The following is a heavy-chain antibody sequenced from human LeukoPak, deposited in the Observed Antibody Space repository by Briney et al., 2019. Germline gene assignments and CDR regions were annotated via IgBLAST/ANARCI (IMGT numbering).Heavy chain of an antibody. D-gene: IGHD2-15*01. Sequence: GGSLRLSCAASGFTFSSYWMSWVRQAPGKGLEWVANIKQDGSEKYYVDSVKGRFTISRDNAKNSLYLQMNSLKTEDTAVYYCTTIRLAFAVAANSMYYWGQGTLVTVSS. J-gene: IGHJ4*02. CDR1: GFTFSSYW. CDR2: IKQDGSEK. CDR3: TTIRLAFAVAANSMYY. V-gene: IGHV3-7*03.